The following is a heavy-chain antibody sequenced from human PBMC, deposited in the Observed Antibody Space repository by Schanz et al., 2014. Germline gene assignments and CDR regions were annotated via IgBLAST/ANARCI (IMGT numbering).Heavy chain of an antibody. D-gene: IGHD4-17*01. V-gene: IGHV1-69*04. CDR3: ARGYGDSPTDF. Sequence: QEQLVQSGAEVRKPGASVKVSCKASGYTFSDSYVHWVRQAPGQGLEWMGRIIPILGIANYAQKFQGRVTITADRSTSTAYMELSSLRSEDTAVYYCARGYGDSPTDFWGQGTLVTVSS. CDR1: GYTFSDSY. CDR2: IIPILGIA. J-gene: IGHJ4*02.